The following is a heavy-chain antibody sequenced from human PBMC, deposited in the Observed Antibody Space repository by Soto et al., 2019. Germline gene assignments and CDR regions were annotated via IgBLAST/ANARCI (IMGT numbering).Heavy chain of an antibody. Sequence: QVQLQESGPGLVKPSQTLSLTCTVSGGSISSGDYYWSWIRQPPGKGLEWIGYIYYSGSTYYNPSLKSRVTISVHTSKNQFSLKLSSVTAADTAVYYCAIAGRLNIVATTKYGFDYWGQGTLVTVSS. J-gene: IGHJ4*02. D-gene: IGHD5-12*01. V-gene: IGHV4-30-4*01. CDR3: AIAGRLNIVATTKYGFDY. CDR1: GGSISSGDYY. CDR2: IYYSGST.